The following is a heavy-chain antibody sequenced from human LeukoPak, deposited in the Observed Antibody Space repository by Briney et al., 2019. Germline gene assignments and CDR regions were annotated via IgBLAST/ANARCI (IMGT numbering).Heavy chain of an antibody. J-gene: IGHJ3*02. CDR3: AKSDDILTGYSATYDAFDI. CDR1: GFTFDDYT. D-gene: IGHD3-9*01. V-gene: IGHV3-43*01. Sequence: GGSLRLSCAASGFTFDDYTMHWVRQAPGKGLEWVSLISWDGGSTYYADSVKGRFTISRDNAKNSLYLQMNSLRAEDTALYYCAKSDDILTGYSATYDAFDIWGQGTMVTVSS. CDR2: ISWDGGST.